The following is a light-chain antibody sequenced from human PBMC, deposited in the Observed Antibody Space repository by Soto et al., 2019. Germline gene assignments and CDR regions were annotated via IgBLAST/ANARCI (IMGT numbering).Light chain of an antibody. J-gene: IGKJ1*01. V-gene: IGKV4-1*01. Sequence: DIVMTQSADSLAVPLGERATINCKSSQSVLYSSNNKNYLAWYQQKPGQPPKALIYWASTRESGVPDRFSGSGSGTDFTLTISSLQAEDVAVYYCQQYYTTPWTFGQGTKVDIK. CDR3: QQYYTTPWT. CDR1: QSVLYSSNNKNY. CDR2: WAS.